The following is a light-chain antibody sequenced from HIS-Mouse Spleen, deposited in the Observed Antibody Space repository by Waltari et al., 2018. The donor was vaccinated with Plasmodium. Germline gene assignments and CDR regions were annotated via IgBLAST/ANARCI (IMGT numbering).Light chain of an antibody. CDR3: QQRSNWPIT. CDR2: DAS. J-gene: IGKJ5*01. CDR1: QRVSSY. Sequence: EIVLTQSPATLSLSPGERATLSCRASQRVSSYSAWYQQKPGQAPRLLIYDASNRATGIPARFSGSGSGTDFTLTISSLEPEDFAVYYCQQRSNWPITFGQGTRLEIK. V-gene: IGKV3-11*01.